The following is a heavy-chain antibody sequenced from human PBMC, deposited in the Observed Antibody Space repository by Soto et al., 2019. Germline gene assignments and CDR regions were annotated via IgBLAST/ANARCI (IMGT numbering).Heavy chain of an antibody. J-gene: IGHJ4*02. CDR3: AKGQGSSWYEIDY. D-gene: IGHD6-13*01. CDR2: IYHSGST. V-gene: IGHV4-59*11. Sequence: PSETLSLTCTVSGGSINSHYWGWIRQPPGKGLEWIGYIYHSGSTNYNPSLKSRLAISVDRSENQFSLRLSSVTAADTAVYYCAKGQGSSWYEIDYWGQGTLVTVSS. CDR1: GGSINSHY.